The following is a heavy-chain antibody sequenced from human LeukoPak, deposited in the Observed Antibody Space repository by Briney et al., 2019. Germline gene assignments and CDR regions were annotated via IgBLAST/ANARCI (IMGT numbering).Heavy chain of an antibody. CDR3: AREWSSGLGY. J-gene: IGHJ4*02. CDR1: GFTFSSYA. Sequence: PGGSLRLSCAASGFTFSSYAMHWVRQAPGKGLEWVAVISYDGSNKYYADSVKGRFTISRDNSKNTLYLQMNSLRAEDTAVYYCAREWSSGLGYWGQGTLVTVSS. CDR2: ISYDGSNK. D-gene: IGHD6-19*01. V-gene: IGHV3-30-3*01.